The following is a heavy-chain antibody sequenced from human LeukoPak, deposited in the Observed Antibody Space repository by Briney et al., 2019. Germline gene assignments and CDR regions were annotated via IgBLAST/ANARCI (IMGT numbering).Heavy chain of an antibody. Sequence: GGSLRLSCAASGFTVSNYYMSWVRQAPGKGLEWVSVIYSGGGTYYADSVKGRFTISRDNSKNTPYLQMNTLRAEDTAVYYCARDYVFGIWGQGTRVTVSS. D-gene: IGHD3-10*02. CDR2: IYSGGGT. CDR3: ARDYVFGI. J-gene: IGHJ3*02. CDR1: GFTVSNYY. V-gene: IGHV3-53*01.